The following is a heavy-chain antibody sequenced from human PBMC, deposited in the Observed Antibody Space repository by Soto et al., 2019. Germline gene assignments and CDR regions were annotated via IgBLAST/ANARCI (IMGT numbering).Heavy chain of an antibody. D-gene: IGHD6-6*01. Sequence: TLSLTCTVSGGSISSYYWSWIRQSPGKGLEWIAYIYYTGITNYNPSLESRVTISVDTSKNQFSLKLNSVTAADTAVYYCARHKYDSSSGLVNWFDPWGQGTLVTVSS. CDR2: IYYTGIT. CDR3: ARHKYDSSSGLVNWFDP. J-gene: IGHJ5*02. V-gene: IGHV4-59*08. CDR1: GGSISSYY.